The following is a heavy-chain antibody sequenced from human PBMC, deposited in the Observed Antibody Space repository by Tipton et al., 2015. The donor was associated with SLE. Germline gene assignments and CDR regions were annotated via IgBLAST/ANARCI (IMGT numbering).Heavy chain of an antibody. CDR2: INHSGST. J-gene: IGHJ4*02. V-gene: IGHV4-34*01. CDR1: GGSFSGYY. CDR3: ARGVSVADIDYFDY. Sequence: TLSLTCAVYGGSFSGYYWNWIRQSPGKGLEWIGEINHSGSTNYNPSLKSRVTISVDTSKNQFSLKLSSVTAADTAVYYCARGVSVADIDYFDYWGQGTLVTVSS. D-gene: IGHD2-15*01.